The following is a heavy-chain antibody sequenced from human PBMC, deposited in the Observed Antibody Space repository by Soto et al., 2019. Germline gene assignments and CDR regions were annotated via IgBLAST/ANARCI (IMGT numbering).Heavy chain of an antibody. Sequence: EVQLVESGGGLVRPGGSLRLSCAASGFTFSSYSMNWVRQAPGKGLEWVSSISSSSSYIYYADSVKGRFTISRDNAKNSLYLQMNSLRAEDTAVYYCVRDGTIFGVVINTWFDPWGQGTLVTVSS. CDR3: VRDGTIFGVVINTWFDP. CDR2: ISSSSSYI. CDR1: GFTFSSYS. V-gene: IGHV3-21*01. J-gene: IGHJ5*02. D-gene: IGHD3-3*01.